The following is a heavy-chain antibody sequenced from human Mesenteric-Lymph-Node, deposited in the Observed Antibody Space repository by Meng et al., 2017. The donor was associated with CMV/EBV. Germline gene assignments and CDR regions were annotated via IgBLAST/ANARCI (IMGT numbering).Heavy chain of an antibody. D-gene: IGHD1-7*01. CDR2: FDPEDGET. J-gene: IGHJ6*02. CDR1: GYTLTELS. Sequence: ASVKVSCKVSGYTLTELSMHWVRQAPGKGLEWMGGFDPEDGETIYAQKFQGRVTMTEDTSTDTAYMELSSLRSEDTAVYYCARSPNSAVEELYYYGMDVWGQGTTVTVSS. V-gene: IGHV1-24*01. CDR3: ARSPNSAVEELYYYGMDV.